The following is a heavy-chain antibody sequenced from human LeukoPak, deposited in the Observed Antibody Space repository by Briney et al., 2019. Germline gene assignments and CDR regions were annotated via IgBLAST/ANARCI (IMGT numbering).Heavy chain of an antibody. J-gene: IGHJ5*02. Sequence: GGSLRLSCAASGFTFTSAWMSWLRQTPEKGLEWVAHMNEDGSGRFYVDSAKGRFTISRNDTQNSVYLQMNSLRVEDTAVYYCAAWFGESVPWGQGTLVTVAS. D-gene: IGHD3-10*01. CDR3: AAWFGESVP. CDR1: GFTFTSAW. CDR2: MNEDGSGR. V-gene: IGHV3-7*01.